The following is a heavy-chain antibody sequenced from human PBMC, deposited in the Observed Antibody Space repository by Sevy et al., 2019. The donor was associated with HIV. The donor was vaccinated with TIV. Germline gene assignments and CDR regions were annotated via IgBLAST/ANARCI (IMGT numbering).Heavy chain of an antibody. J-gene: IGHJ4*02. CDR1: GYMFIAYF. CDR3: ARVLYYDSSAYYFDY. V-gene: IGHV1-2*02. CDR2: INPNSGDT. Sequence: ASVKVSCKASGYMFIAYFIHWVRQAPGQGLEWMGWINPNSGDTNYAQKFQGRVTMTRDTSINTAYMELSRLRSDDTAVYSCARVLYYDSSAYYFDYWGQGTLVTVSS. D-gene: IGHD3-22*01.